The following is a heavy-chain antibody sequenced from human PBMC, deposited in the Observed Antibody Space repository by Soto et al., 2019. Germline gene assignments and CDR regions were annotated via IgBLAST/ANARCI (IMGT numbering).Heavy chain of an antibody. V-gene: IGHV1-46*01. J-gene: IGHJ6*02. CDR2: INPSGGST. CDR1: GYTFTSYY. D-gene: IGHD6-6*01. Sequence: ASVKVSCKASGYTFTSYYMHWVRQAPGQGLEWMGIINPSGGSTSYAQKFQGRVTMTRDTSTSTVYMELSSLRSEDTAVYYCATTPPPYSSSSFYYYGMDVWGQGTTVTVSS. CDR3: ATTPPPYSSSSFYYYGMDV.